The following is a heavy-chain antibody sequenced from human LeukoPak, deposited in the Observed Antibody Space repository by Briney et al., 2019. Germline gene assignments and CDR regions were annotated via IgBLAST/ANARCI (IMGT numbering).Heavy chain of an antibody. V-gene: IGHV4-34*01. CDR3: ARGSYSSGWYRGSAFDI. D-gene: IGHD6-19*01. Sequence: SETLSLTCAVYGGSFSGYYWSWIRQPPGKGLVWIGEINHSGSTNYNPSLKSRVTISVDTSKNQFSLKLSSVTAADTAVYYCARGSYSSGWYRGSAFDIWGQGTMVTVSS. J-gene: IGHJ3*02. CDR1: GGSFSGYY. CDR2: INHSGST.